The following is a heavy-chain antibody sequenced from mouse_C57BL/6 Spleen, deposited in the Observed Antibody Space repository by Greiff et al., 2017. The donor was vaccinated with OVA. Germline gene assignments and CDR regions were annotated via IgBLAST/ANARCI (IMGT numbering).Heavy chain of an antibody. CDR2: IDPSDSET. J-gene: IGHJ2*01. V-gene: IGHV1-52*01. Sequence: QVQLQQSGAELVRPGSSVKLSCKASGYTFTSYWMHWVKQRSIQGLEWIGNIDPSDSETHYNQKFKDKATLTVDKSSSTAYLQLSRMTSEDSAVYYCARLNYYGSSYGAFDYWGQGTTLTVSS. CDR1: GYTFTSYW. CDR3: ARLNYYGSSYGAFDY. D-gene: IGHD1-1*01.